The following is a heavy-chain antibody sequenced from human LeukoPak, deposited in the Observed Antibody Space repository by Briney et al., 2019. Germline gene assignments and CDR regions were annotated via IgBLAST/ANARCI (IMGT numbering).Heavy chain of an antibody. CDR2: IYSGGST. D-gene: IGHD3-22*01. Sequence: GGSLRLSCAASGFTVSSNYMSWVRQAPGKGLEWVSVIYSGGSTYYADSVKGRFTISRDNSKSTLYLQMNSLRAEDTAVYYCARELMGLTMIVVVNPIDYWGQGTLVTVSS. CDR3: ARELMGLTMIVVVNPIDY. CDR1: GFTVSSNY. V-gene: IGHV3-53*01. J-gene: IGHJ4*02.